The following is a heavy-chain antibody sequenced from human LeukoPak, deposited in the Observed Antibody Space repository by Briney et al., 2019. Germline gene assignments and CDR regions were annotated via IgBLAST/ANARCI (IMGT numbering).Heavy chain of an antibody. J-gene: IGHJ4*02. CDR2: ISNSGGRT. Sequence: GGSLRLSCAASGFTFSSYAMSWVRQAPGKGLEWVSSISNSGGRTFYTDSVKGRFTISRDNSQNTLYLQMNSLRAEDTAIYYCAKARAGDITAAFNYWGQGTLVTVSS. CDR1: GFTFSSYA. V-gene: IGHV3-23*01. CDR3: AKARAGDITAAFNY. D-gene: IGHD6-13*01.